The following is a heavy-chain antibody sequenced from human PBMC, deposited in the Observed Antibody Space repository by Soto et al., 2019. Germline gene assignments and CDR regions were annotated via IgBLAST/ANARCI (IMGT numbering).Heavy chain of an antibody. D-gene: IGHD6-6*01. CDR3: ARSWFGRQHLVDLDLYYFDY. J-gene: IGHJ4*02. Sequence: QVQLVQSGAEVKKPGASVKVSCKASGYTFANYTIHWVRQAPGQRLEWMGWIKAGNGNTKFSQKFLDRFTFTRETSVSKAYMDLSSLRSADMAVYYCARSWFGRQHLVDLDLYYFDYWGQGTLVTVSS. CDR1: GYTFANYT. CDR2: IKAGNGNT. V-gene: IGHV1-3*01.